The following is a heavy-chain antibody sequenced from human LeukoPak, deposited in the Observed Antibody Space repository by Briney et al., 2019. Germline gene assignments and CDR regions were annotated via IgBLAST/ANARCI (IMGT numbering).Heavy chain of an antibody. CDR3: ARAMPQYYYDSSGYYT. D-gene: IGHD3-22*01. Sequence: ASVKVSCKASGYTFTSYAMNWVRQAPGQGLEWMGWINTNTGNPTYARGFTGRFVFSLDTSVSTAYLQISSLKAEDTAVYYCARAMPQYYYDSSGYYTWGQGTLVTVSS. V-gene: IGHV7-4-1*02. J-gene: IGHJ5*02. CDR1: GYTFTSYA. CDR2: INTNTGNP.